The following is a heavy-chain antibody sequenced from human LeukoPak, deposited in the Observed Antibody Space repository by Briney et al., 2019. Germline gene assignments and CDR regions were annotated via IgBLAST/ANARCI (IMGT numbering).Heavy chain of an antibody. CDR2: ISWCGDRM. J-gene: IGHJ4*02. CDR3: AKDLGGSATTV. CDR1: GFTFEDHV. D-gene: IGHD2-2*01. Sequence: QAGGSLRLSCAASGFTFEDHVMHWVRQAPGKGLEWVSSISWCGDRMGYADAVKGRYTISRDNAKNSLFLQMNSLRVEDTALYYCAKDLGGSATTVWGQGTLVTVSS. V-gene: IGHV3-9*01.